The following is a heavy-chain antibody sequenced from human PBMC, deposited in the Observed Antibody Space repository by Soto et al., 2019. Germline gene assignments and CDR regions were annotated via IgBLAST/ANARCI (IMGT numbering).Heavy chain of an antibody. CDR1: GYTFTGYY. Sequence: ASVKVSCKASGYTFTGYYMHWVRQAPGQGLEWMGWINPNSGGTNYAQKFQGWVTMTRDTSISTAYMELSRLRSDDTAVYYCARSSVQLWPDYYYYYGMDVWGQGTTVTVS. D-gene: IGHD5-18*01. CDR3: ARSSVQLWPDYYYYYGMDV. J-gene: IGHJ6*02. CDR2: INPNSGGT. V-gene: IGHV1-2*04.